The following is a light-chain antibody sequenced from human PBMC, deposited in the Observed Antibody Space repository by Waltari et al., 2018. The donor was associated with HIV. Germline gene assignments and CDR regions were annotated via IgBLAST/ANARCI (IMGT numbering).Light chain of an antibody. CDR1: PANIGAHF. J-gene: IGLJ2*01. Sequence: QSVLTQPPSASGTPGPKVTISCSGGPANIGAHFLFLFQQFPGTAPKLLIYRDNLRHSGVPARFSGSKSGTSASLTISGLRSDDEAHYFCAVLDDTLGGGVFGGGTKLTVL. CDR2: RDN. V-gene: IGLV1-47*01. CDR3: AVLDDTLGGGV.